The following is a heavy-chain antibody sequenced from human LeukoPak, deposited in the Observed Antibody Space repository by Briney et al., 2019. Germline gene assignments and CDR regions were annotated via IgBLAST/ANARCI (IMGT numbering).Heavy chain of an antibody. Sequence: MTSETLSLTCTVSGGSISSSSYYWGWIRQPPGKGLEWIGSIYYSGRTYYNPSLTSRLTISVDPSKTQFSLKLSSVTAADTAVYYCARGPLRFFDYWGQGTLVTVSS. CDR3: ARGPLRFFDY. CDR2: IYYSGRT. D-gene: IGHD3-3*01. V-gene: IGHV4-39*07. J-gene: IGHJ4*02. CDR1: GGSISSSSYY.